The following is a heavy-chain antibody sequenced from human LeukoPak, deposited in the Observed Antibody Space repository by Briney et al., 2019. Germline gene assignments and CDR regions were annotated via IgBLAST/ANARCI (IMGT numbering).Heavy chain of an antibody. D-gene: IGHD2-2*01. CDR3: STSRFCSNTSCLFPFDN. CDR1: GITFSSYA. CDR2: ISSSSSYI. V-gene: IGHV3-21*01. Sequence: PGGSLRLSCAASGITFSSYAMNWVRQAPGKGLEWVSSISSSSSYIYYADSLKGRFTISRDNAKNSLYLQINSLRAEDTAVYYCSTSRFCSNTSCLFPFDNWGQGTLVTVSS. J-gene: IGHJ4*02.